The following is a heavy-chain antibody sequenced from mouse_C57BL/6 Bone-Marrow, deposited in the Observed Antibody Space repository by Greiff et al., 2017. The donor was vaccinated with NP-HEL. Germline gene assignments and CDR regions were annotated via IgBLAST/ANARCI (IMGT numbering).Heavy chain of an antibody. CDR2: MYPGSGNT. V-gene: IGHV1-76*01. J-gene: IGHJ3*01. CDR1: GYTFTDYY. CDR3: ASWGSWFAY. D-gene: IGHD4-1*01. Sequence: QVQLQQSGAELVRPGASVKLSCKASGYTFTDYYINWVKQRPGQGLEWIARMYPGSGNTYYNEKFKGKATLTAEKSSSTAYMQLSSLTSEDSAVYFCASWGSWFAYWGQGTLVTVSA.